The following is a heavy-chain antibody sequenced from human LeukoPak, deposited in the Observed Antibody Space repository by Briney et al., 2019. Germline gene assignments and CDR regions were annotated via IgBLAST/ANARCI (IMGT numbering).Heavy chain of an antibody. Sequence: SVRGRFTISRDNAKNSLYLQMNSLRAEDTAVYYCARRKERYDFWSGHDYYYYMDVWGKGTTVTVSS. CDR3: ARRKERYDFWSGHDYYYYMDV. D-gene: IGHD3-3*01. J-gene: IGHJ6*03. V-gene: IGHV3-11*06.